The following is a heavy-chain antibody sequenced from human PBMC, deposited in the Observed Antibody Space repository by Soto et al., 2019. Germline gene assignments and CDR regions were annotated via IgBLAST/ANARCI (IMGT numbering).Heavy chain of an antibody. V-gene: IGHV5-51*01. J-gene: IGHJ4*02. D-gene: IGHD4-17*01. CDR2: IYPGDSDT. CDR3: AHAGDYDLLTFDH. Sequence: SLKISCKASGYRFSTYWIGWVRQRPGKGPEWMAIIYPGDSDTRENPSFQGQVTISKDTSSNQVVLTITNMDPGDTATYFCAHAGDYDLLTFDHWGPGTLVTVSS. CDR1: GYRFSTYW.